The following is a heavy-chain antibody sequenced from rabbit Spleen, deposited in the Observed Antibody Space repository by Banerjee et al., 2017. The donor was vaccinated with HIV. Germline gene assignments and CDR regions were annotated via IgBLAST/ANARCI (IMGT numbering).Heavy chain of an antibody. J-gene: IGHJ4*01. CDR2: INTITGKS. Sequence: EQLEESGGGLVKPEGSLTLTCKASGVSFSDKDVMCWVRQAPGKGLEWIACINTITGKSVYASWAKGRFIMSRTSSTTVTLQMTSVTAADTATYFCARDAGTGDYIDVYFNLWGQGTLVTVS. CDR3: ARDAGTGDYIDVYFNL. D-gene: IGHD8-1*01. V-gene: IGHV1S45*01. CDR1: GVSFSDKDV.